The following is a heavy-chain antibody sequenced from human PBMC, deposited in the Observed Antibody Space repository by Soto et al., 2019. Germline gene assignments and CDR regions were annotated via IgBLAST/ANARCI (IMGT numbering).Heavy chain of an antibody. V-gene: IGHV3-23*01. CDR2: ISGSGDST. CDR3: AGAFDF. J-gene: IGHJ3*01. CDR1: GLTFCTYS. Sequence: PGGSLRLSCAASGLTFCTYSMKWVRQAPGKGLEWVSGISGSGDSTYYADSVKGRFTVSRDNAKNSLYLQMDSLRAEDTAVYYCAGAFDFWGQGTMVTVSS.